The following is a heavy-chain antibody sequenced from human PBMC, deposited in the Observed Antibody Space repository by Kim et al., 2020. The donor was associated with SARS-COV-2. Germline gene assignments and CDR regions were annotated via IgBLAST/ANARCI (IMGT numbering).Heavy chain of an antibody. Sequence: SETLSLTCTVSGGSVSSGSYYWSWIRQPPGKGLEWIGYIYYSGSTNYNPSLKSRVTISVDTSKNQFSLKLSSVTAADTAVYYCARDLRSIDYYGSGSYVSSWFDPWGQGTLVTVSS. J-gene: IGHJ5*02. CDR1: GGSVSSGSYY. D-gene: IGHD3-10*01. V-gene: IGHV4-61*01. CDR2: IYYSGST. CDR3: ARDLRSIDYYGSGSYVSSWFDP.